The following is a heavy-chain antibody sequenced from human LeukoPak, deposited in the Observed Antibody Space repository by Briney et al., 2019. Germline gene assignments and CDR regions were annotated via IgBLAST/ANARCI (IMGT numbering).Heavy chain of an antibody. Sequence: SETLSLTCTVSGGSISNYWWSWIRQPPAKGLEWIGYVFDSGGTNYNPSLKSRVTISVDTSEKQFSLKLSSVTAADTAVYYCARGYSSSWNYFDYWGQGTLVTVSS. CDR3: ARGYSSSWNYFDY. CDR2: VFDSGGT. CDR1: GGSISNYW. J-gene: IGHJ4*02. V-gene: IGHV4-59*01. D-gene: IGHD6-13*01.